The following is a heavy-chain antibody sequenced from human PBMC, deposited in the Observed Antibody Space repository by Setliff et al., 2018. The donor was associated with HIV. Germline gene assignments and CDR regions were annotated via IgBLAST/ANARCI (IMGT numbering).Heavy chain of an antibody. Sequence: SETLSLTCAVSGYSISSGYYWGWVRQSPGKGLEWIGEIYHSGSTSYNSSLESRVTMSVDKSKNQFSLKLNSVTAADTAVYYCTRKAVGRIADRPTYFDYWGQGILVTVSS. CDR2: IYHSGST. CDR1: GYSISSGYY. CDR3: TRKAVGRIADRPTYFDY. J-gene: IGHJ4*02. D-gene: IGHD6-6*01. V-gene: IGHV4-38-2*01.